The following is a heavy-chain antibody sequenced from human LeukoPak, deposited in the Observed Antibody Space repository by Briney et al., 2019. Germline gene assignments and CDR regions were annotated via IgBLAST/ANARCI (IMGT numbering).Heavy chain of an antibody. Sequence: NTSETLSLTCTVSGGSISSYYWSWIRQPPGKGLEWIGEINHSGSTNYNPSLKSRVTISVDTSKNQFSLKLSSVTAADTAVYYCARGRTRVPAAPYYYGMDVWGQGTTVTVSS. V-gene: IGHV4-34*01. CDR3: ARGRTRVPAAPYYYGMDV. CDR1: GGSISSYY. D-gene: IGHD2-2*01. J-gene: IGHJ6*02. CDR2: INHSGST.